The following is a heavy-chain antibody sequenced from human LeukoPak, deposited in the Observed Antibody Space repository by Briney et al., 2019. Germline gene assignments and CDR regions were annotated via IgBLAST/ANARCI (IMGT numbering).Heavy chain of an antibody. CDR2: ISYSGSTI. D-gene: IGHD1-26*01. V-gene: IGHV3-11*04. CDR1: GFTFSDYY. Sequence: GGSPRLSCAASGFTFSDYYMSWIRQAPGKGLEWVSYISYSGSTIFYADSVKGRFTISRDNAKNSLYLQMNSLRAEDTAVYYCTTEEEATFDYWGQGTLVTVSS. J-gene: IGHJ4*02. CDR3: TTEEEATFDY.